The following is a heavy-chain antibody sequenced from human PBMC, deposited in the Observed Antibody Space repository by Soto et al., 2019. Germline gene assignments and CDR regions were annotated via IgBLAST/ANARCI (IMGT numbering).Heavy chain of an antibody. CDR3: ARIRGIVVSGTTWFDP. V-gene: IGHV2-26*01. J-gene: IGHJ5*02. CDR1: GFSLSNARMG. Sequence: QVTLKESGPVLVKPTETLTLTCTVSGFSLSNARMGVSWIRQPPGKALEWLAHIFSNDEKSYSTSLKSRLTISXXTXKXXVVLTMTTMDPVDAATYYCARIRGIVVSGTTWFDPWGQGTLVTVSS. CDR2: IFSNDEK. D-gene: IGHD3-22*01.